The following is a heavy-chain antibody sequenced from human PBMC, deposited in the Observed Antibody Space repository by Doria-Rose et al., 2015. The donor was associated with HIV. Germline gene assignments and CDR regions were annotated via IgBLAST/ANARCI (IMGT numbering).Heavy chain of an antibody. CDR1: GVSLSSPGMG. J-gene: IGHJ4*02. V-gene: IGHV2-26*01. Sequence: SGPVRVKPTETLTLTCTVSGVSLSSPGMGVSWIRQPPGKALEWLANIFSDDERSYKTSLKSRLTISRGTSKSQAVLTMTDMDPVDTATYYCARIKSSRWYHKYYFDFWGQGTLVIVSA. D-gene: IGHD6-13*01. CDR3: ARIKSSRWYHKYYFDF. CDR2: IFSDDER.